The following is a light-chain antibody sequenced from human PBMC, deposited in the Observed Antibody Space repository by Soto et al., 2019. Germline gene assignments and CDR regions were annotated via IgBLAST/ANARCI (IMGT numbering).Light chain of an antibody. CDR1: SSDVGGYYY. CDR3: NSYTSSSTHVV. CDR2: DVS. J-gene: IGLJ2*01. V-gene: IGLV2-14*01. Sequence: QSVLTQPASVSGSPGQSITISCTGTSSDVGGYYYVSWYQQHPGQAPKLMIYDVSNRPSGVSNRFSGSKSGNTASLTISGLQAEDEADYYCNSYTSSSTHVVFGGGTTLTVL.